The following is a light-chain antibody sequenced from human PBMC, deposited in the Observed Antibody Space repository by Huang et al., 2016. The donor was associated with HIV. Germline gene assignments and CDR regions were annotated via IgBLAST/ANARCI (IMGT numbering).Light chain of an antibody. V-gene: IGKV1-39*01. CDR3: QQSYSSHLT. J-gene: IGKJ4*01. CDR2: GAS. Sequence: DIQMTQSASSLSASVGDRIPISCRASQPINNYLNWYQKKPGKAPKLLIYGASSLQSGVPSRFSGSGSGTDFTLTISSLQPEDFATYYCQQSYSSHLTFGGGTKVEIK. CDR1: QPINNY.